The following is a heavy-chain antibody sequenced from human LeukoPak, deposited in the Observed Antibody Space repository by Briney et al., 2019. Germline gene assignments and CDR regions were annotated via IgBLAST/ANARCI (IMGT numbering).Heavy chain of an antibody. V-gene: IGHV1-2*02. D-gene: IGHD2-2*01. Sequence: ASVKVSCKASGYTFTCYYMHWVRQAPGQGLEWMGWINPNSGGTNYEQKFQGRVTMTRDTSIGTAYMELSRLRTDDTAVYFCARVRVPNAGDPWGQGTLVTVSS. CDR3: ARVRVPNAGDP. CDR2: INPNSGGT. J-gene: IGHJ5*02. CDR1: GYTFTCYY.